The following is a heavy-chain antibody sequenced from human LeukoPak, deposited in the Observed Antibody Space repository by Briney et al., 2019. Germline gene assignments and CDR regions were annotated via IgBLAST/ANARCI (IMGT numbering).Heavy chain of an antibody. CDR1: GGTFSSYA. CDR3: ARVSGWYHNGYYGMDV. CDR2: IIPIFGTA. D-gene: IGHD6-19*01. Sequence: SVKVSFKASGGTFSSYAISWVRQAPGQGLEWMGGIIPIFGTANYAQKFQGRVTITADESTSTAYMELSSLRSEDTAVYYCARVSGWYHNGYYGMDVWGQGTTVTVSS. V-gene: IGHV1-69*13. J-gene: IGHJ6*02.